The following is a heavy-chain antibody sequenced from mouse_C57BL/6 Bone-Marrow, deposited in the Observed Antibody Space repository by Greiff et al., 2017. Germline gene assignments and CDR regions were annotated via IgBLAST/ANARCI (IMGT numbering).Heavy chain of an antibody. Sequence: QVQLQQPGAELVKPGASVKMSCKASGYTFTSYWITWVKQRPGQGLEWIGDIYPGSGSTNYNEKFKSKATLTVDTSSSTAYMQLSSLTSADSAVYYCAIVFTTVVAFYYFDYWGQGTTLTVSS. J-gene: IGHJ2*01. V-gene: IGHV1-55*01. CDR3: AIVFTTVVAFYYFDY. CDR2: IYPGSGST. D-gene: IGHD1-1*01. CDR1: GYTFTSYW.